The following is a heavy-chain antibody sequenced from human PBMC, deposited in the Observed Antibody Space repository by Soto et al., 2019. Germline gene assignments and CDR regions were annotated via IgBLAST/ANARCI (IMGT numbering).Heavy chain of an antibody. J-gene: IGHJ6*02. CDR2: INPNSGGT. Sequence: ASVKVSCKASGYTFTGYYMHWVRQAPGQGLEWMGWINPNSGGTNYAQKFQGRVTMTRDTSISTAYMELSRLRSDDTAVYYCASPSSLGITIFGVVPSTDYGMDVWGQGTTVTVS. CDR1: GYTFTGYY. V-gene: IGHV1-2*02. D-gene: IGHD3-3*01. CDR3: ASPSSLGITIFGVVPSTDYGMDV.